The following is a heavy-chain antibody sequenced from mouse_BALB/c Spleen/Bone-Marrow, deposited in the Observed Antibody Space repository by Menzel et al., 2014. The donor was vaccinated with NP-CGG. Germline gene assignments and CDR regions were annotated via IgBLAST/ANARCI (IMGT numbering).Heavy chain of an antibody. CDR1: GFTFSSYT. CDR2: ISNGGGST. CDR3: AGHVGSPYAMDY. D-gene: IGHD3-1*01. J-gene: IGHJ4*01. V-gene: IGHV5-12-2*01. Sequence: DVKLVESGGGLVQPGGSLKLSCAASGFTFSSYTMSWVRQTPEKRLEWVAYISNGGGSTYYPDTVKGRFTISRDNAKNTLYLQMSSLKSEDTAMYYCAGHVGSPYAMDYWGQGTSVTVSS.